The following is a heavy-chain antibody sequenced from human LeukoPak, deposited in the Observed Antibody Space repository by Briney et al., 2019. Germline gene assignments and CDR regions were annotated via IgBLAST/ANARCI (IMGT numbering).Heavy chain of an antibody. CDR2: IYYSGST. Sequence: SETLSLTCTVSGGSISSSSYYWGRIRQPPGKGLEWIGSIYYSGSTNYNPSLKSRVTMSVDTSKNQFSLKLSSVTAADTAVYYCARQGYYGSGSYWFDPWGQGTPVTVSS. CDR1: GGSISSSSYY. J-gene: IGHJ5*02. CDR3: ARQGYYGSGSYWFDP. V-gene: IGHV4-39*07. D-gene: IGHD3-10*01.